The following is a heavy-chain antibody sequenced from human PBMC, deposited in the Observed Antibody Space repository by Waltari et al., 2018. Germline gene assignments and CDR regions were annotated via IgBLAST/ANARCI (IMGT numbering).Heavy chain of an antibody. CDR1: GFACGYSA. V-gene: IGHV3-49*04. D-gene: IGHD2-8*02. CDR2: IRRRTDGATT. J-gene: IGHJ6*02. Sequence: EVQLVESGGCLVQPGRPLRLSCTASGFACGYSACSWVRQAAGKGVGVVAFIRRRTDGATTEYAASVKGRFIISREDSKSIAYLQMNSLRSEDTAVYYCSRDTASRTGANYGMDVWGQGTTVTVSS. CDR3: SRDTASRTGANYGMDV.